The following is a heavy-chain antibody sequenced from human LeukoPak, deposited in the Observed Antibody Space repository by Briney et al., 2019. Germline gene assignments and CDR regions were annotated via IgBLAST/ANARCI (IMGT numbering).Heavy chain of an antibody. CDR1: GFTFSSYT. CDR3: AKGYSRTSYCLDY. Sequence: GGPLRLSCIASGFTFSSYTMSWVRRAPGKGLEWVSSINGGGDSATYADFVKGRFTISRDNSRNTVFLQVNSLRAEDTAVYHCAKGYSRTSYCLDYWRQGTLVTVSS. CDR2: INGGGDSA. V-gene: IGHV3-23*01. D-gene: IGHD5-12*01. J-gene: IGHJ4*02.